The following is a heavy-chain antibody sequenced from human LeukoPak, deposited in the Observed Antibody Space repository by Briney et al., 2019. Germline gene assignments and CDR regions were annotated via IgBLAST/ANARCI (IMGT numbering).Heavy chain of an antibody. CDR2: ISSSSSTI. J-gene: IGHJ4*02. Sequence: GGSLRLSCAASGFTFSSYSMNWVRQAPGKGLEWVSYISSSSSTIYYADSVKGRFTISRDNAKNSLYLQMNSLRPEDTALYYCARGLGYCSSPSCYGLLGYWGQGNLVTVSS. CDR1: GFTFSSYS. D-gene: IGHD2-2*01. V-gene: IGHV3-48*04. CDR3: ARGLGYCSSPSCYGLLGY.